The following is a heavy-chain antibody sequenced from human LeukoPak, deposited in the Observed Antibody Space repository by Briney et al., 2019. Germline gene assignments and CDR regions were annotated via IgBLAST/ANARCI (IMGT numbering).Heavy chain of an antibody. CDR3: AKGSANARPYYFDY. D-gene: IGHD2-15*01. J-gene: IGHJ4*02. V-gene: IGHV3-23*01. CDR1: GFTFSSYV. CDR2: ITGSSDST. Sequence: GGSLRLSCAGSGFTFSSYVMSWVRQGPGKGLEWVAAITGSSDSTYHADSVKGQFTISRDNSKNTLFLQMNSLRAEDTAIYYCAKGSANARPYYFDYWGQGTLVTVSS.